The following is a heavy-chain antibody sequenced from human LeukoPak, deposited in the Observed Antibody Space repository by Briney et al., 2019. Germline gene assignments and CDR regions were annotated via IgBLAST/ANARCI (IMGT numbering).Heavy chain of an antibody. CDR1: GGTFSSYA. CDR3: ARAVLVGGGSGSYWLGY. J-gene: IGHJ4*02. Sequence: GASVKVSCKASGGTFSSYAISWVRQAPGQGLEWMGWISAYNGNTNYAQKLQGRVTMTTDTSTSTAYMELRSLRPDDTAVYYCARAVLVGGGSGSYWLGYWGQGTLVTVSS. D-gene: IGHD3-10*01. V-gene: IGHV1-18*01. CDR2: ISAYNGNT.